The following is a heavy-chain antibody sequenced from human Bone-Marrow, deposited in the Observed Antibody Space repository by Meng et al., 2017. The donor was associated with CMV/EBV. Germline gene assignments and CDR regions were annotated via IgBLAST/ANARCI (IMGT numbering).Heavy chain of an antibody. D-gene: IGHD3-22*01. CDR2: IYYSGST. Sequence: SETLSLTCTVSGGSVSSGSYYWSWIRQPPGKGLEWIGYIYYSGSTNYNPSLKSRVTISVDTSKNQFSLKLSSVTAADTAVYYCARGAYYYYDSSGYSYYYYYGMDGWGQGTTVTVSS. CDR1: GGSVSSGSYY. J-gene: IGHJ6*02. V-gene: IGHV4-61*01. CDR3: ARGAYYYYDSSGYSYYYYYGMDG.